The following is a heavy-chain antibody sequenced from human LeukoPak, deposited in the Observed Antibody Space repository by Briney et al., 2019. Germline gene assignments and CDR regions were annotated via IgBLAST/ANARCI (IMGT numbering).Heavy chain of an antibody. D-gene: IGHD1-26*01. CDR3: ARDREVLGHDAFDI. Sequence: GGSLRLSCAASGFTFSSSAMSWVRQVPGKGLEWVSGISASGGSTNYADSVRGRFTISRDNSKNTLYLQMNSLRAEDTAVYYCARDREVLGHDAFDIWGQGTMVTVSS. CDR2: ISASGGST. V-gene: IGHV3-23*01. CDR1: GFTFSSSA. J-gene: IGHJ3*02.